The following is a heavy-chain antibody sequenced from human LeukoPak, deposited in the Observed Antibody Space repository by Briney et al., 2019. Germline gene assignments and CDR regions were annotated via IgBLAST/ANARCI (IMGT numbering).Heavy chain of an antibody. J-gene: IGHJ4*02. CDR1: GFTFSSHW. CDR2: IKQDGGEK. D-gene: IGHD5-12*01. CDR3: ARGGGGYVGFDY. Sequence: GGSLRLSCVGSGFTFSSHWMSWVRQAPGKGPEWVGNIKQDGGEKYYVDSVKGRFTISRDNAKNSLYLQMNSLRAEDTAVYHCARGGGGYVGFDYWGQGTLVTVSS. V-gene: IGHV3-7*03.